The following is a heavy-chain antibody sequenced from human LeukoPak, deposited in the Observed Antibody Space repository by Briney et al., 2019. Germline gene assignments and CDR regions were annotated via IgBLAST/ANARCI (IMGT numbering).Heavy chain of an antibody. CDR1: GGSISSYY. D-gene: IGHD3-10*01. CDR3: ARQDYVVRGVIGL. V-gene: IGHV4-59*05. Sequence: SETLSLTCTVSGGSISSYYWSWIRQPPGKGLEWIGSIYYSGSTYYNPSLKSRVTISVDTSKNQFSLKLSSVTAADTAVYYCARQDYVVRGVIGLWGQGTLVTVSS. CDR2: IYYSGST. J-gene: IGHJ4*02.